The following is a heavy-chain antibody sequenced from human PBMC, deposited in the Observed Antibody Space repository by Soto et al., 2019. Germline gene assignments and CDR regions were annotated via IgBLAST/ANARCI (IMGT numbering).Heavy chain of an antibody. CDR1: GYTFTSSG. J-gene: IGHJ4*02. CDR2: ISAYNGNT. D-gene: IGHD6-19*01. CDR3: ARTQSTGCLDY. V-gene: IGHV1-18*01. Sequence: ASVKVSCKASGYTFTSSGISWVRQAPGQGLEWMGWISAYNGNTNYAQKLQGRVTMTTDTSTSTTYMELRSLRSDDTAVYYCARTQSTGCLDYWGQGALVTVSS.